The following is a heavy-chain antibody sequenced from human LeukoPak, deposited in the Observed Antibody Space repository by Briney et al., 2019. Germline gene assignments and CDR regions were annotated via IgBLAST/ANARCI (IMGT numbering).Heavy chain of an antibody. CDR2: ISWNSGSI. Sequence: PGGSLRLSCAASGFTFDDYAMHWVRQAPGKALESVTGISWNSGSIGYADSVKGRFTISRDNAKNSLYLKMNSLRAEDTALYYCAKAELDPWGQGTLVTVSS. V-gene: IGHV3-9*01. CDR1: GFTFDDYA. CDR3: AKAELDP. J-gene: IGHJ5*02.